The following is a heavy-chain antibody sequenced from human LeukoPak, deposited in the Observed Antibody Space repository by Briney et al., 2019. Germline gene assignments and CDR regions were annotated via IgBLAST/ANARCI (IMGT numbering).Heavy chain of an antibody. CDR3: ARGRRMRYFDD. V-gene: IGHV4-59*12. D-gene: IGHD2-8*01. CDR1: GGSISSYY. Sequence: SETLSLTCTVSGGSISSYYWSWIRQPPGKGLEWIGYIYYSGSTNYNPSLKSRVTISVDTSKNQFSLKLSSVTAADTAVYYCARGRRMRYFDDWGQGTLVTVSS. J-gene: IGHJ4*02. CDR2: IYYSGST.